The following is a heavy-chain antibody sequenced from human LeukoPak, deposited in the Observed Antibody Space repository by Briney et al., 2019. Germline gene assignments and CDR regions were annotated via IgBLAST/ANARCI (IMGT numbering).Heavy chain of an antibody. J-gene: IGHJ6*03. D-gene: IGHD4-17*01. CDR3: ARDYNDYGDYGVLGYYMDV. V-gene: IGHV4-4*07. CDR1: GGSISSYY. CDR2: IYSSGSN. Sequence: SETLSLTCTVSGGSISSYYWSWIRQPAGKALEWIGRIYSSGSNNYNPPFKSPVTMSEDTSKKQLSLKLSSVTAADSAVYYCARDYNDYGDYGVLGYYMDVWGKGTTVTVSS.